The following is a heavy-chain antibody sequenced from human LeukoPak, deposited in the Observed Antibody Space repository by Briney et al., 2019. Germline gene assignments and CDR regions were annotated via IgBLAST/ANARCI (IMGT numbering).Heavy chain of an antibody. D-gene: IGHD4-17*01. V-gene: IGHV3-48*03. J-gene: IGHJ4*02. CDR2: ISSSGGTT. Sequence: GGSLRLSXAASGFSFSTYEMNWVRQAPGKGLEWDSYISSSGGTTFYADSVKGRLTISRDNAKNSLYLHMNSLRGADTAVYYCARGAPTVTPTPFDYWGQGTLVTVSS. CDR3: ARGAPTVTPTPFDY. CDR1: GFSFSTYE.